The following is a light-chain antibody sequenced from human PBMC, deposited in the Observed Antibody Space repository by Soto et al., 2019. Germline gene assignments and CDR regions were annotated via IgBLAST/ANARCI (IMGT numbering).Light chain of an antibody. V-gene: IGKV3-15*01. CDR2: GAS. CDR1: QSVSNN. J-gene: IGKJ5*01. CDR3: QKYNNWPLIT. Sequence: EIVMLKSHATMSVSPGASSPLSGRESQSVSNNLAWYQQKRGQAPRLLIYGASTRATGIPARFSGSGSGTEFTLIIRSLQSEDLAVCYCQKYNNWPLITVGNGKRLAIK.